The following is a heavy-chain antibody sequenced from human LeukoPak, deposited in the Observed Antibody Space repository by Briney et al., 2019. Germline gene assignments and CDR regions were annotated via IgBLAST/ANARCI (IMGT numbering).Heavy chain of an antibody. J-gene: IGHJ4*02. CDR3: AKLSKAGIAVAGRNY. Sequence: AISGSGGSTYYADSVKGRFTISRDNSKNTLYLQMNSLRAEDTAVYYCAKLSKAGIAVAGRNYWGQGTLVTVSS. V-gene: IGHV3-23*01. D-gene: IGHD6-19*01. CDR2: ISGSGGST.